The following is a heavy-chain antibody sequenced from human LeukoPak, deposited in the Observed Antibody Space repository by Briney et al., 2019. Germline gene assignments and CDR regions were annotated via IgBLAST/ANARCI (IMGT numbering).Heavy chain of an antibody. CDR3: TRTKQIYETAFDM. V-gene: IGHV4-59*01. D-gene: IGHD1/OR15-1a*01. CDR2: IYYSGST. CDR1: GGSISRYY. J-gene: IGHJ3*02. Sequence: SETLSLTCALSGGSISRYYWSWLRQPPGKGLEWIGYIYYSGSTNYNPSLTSRVTISVDTAKNQFSLKLSSVTAADTAVYYCTRTKQIYETAFDMWGQGTMVIVSS.